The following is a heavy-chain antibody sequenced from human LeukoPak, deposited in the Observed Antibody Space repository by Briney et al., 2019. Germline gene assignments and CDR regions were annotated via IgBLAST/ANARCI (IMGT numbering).Heavy chain of an antibody. D-gene: IGHD3-10*01. Sequence: TSETLSLTCTVSGGSISSSSYYWGWIGQPPGKGPEWIGSIYYSGSTYYNPSRKSRVTISVDTSKNQFSLKLSSVTAADTAVYYCARHRITMVWGPKGRFDPWGQGTLVTVSS. J-gene: IGHJ5*02. V-gene: IGHV4-39*01. CDR1: GGSISSSSYY. CDR3: ARHRITMVWGPKGRFDP. CDR2: IYYSGST.